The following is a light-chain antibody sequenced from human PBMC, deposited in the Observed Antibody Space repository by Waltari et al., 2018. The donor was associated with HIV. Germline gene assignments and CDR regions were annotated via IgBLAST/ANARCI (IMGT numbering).Light chain of an antibody. CDR1: NIGFKS. CDR2: YDS. V-gene: IGLV3-21*01. CDR3: QVWEINSDHPWV. J-gene: IGLJ3*02. Sequence: SYVLTQPPSVSVAPGKTATITCGGNNIGFKSVHWYQQRPGQAPVLVISYDSDRPSGIPERFSGSKSGNTATRTISRVEGGDEATYSCQVWEINSDHPWVFGGGTKLTVL.